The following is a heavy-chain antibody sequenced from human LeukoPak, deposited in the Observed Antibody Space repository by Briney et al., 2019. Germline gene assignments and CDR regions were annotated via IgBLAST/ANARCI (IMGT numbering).Heavy chain of an antibody. D-gene: IGHD2-21*01. Sequence: SETLSLTCTVSGDSMISYYWSWIRQPPGKGLEWIGYIHYSGSTNYNPSLKSRVTISVDASKNQFSLKRSSVAAADTAMYYCARAPLALIVFDIWGQGTMVTVSS. CDR3: ARAPLALIVFDI. CDR2: IHYSGST. CDR1: GDSMISYY. J-gene: IGHJ3*02. V-gene: IGHV4-59*01.